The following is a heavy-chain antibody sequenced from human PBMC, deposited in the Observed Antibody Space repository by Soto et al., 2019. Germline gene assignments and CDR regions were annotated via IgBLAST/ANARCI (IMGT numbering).Heavy chain of an antibody. V-gene: IGHV1-18*01. CDR1: GYGFTTYG. J-gene: IGHJ4*02. D-gene: IGHD1-1*01. Sequence: QVPLVQSGAEVKKPGASVKVSCKGSGYGFTTYGITWVRQAPGQGLEWMAWISAHNGNTTYAQKLQGRVTVTRDTSTSTAYMELRSLRSDDTAVYYCARGRYGDYWGQGALVTVSS. CDR3: ARGRYGDY. CDR2: ISAHNGNT.